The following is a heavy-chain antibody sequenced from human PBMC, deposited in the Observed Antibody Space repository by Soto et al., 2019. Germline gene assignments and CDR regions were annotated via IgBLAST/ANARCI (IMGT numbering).Heavy chain of an antibody. CDR2: INPSGGST. J-gene: IGHJ4*02. Sequence: GASVKVSCKASGYTFTSYYMHWVRQAPGQGLEWMGIINPSGGSTSYAQKFQGRVTMTRDTSTSTVYMELSSLRSEDTAVYYCARARQTETTVGTFNYGGRETLVPFPS. CDR3: ARARQTETTVGTFNY. D-gene: IGHD1-26*01. V-gene: IGHV1-46*01. CDR1: GYTFTSYY.